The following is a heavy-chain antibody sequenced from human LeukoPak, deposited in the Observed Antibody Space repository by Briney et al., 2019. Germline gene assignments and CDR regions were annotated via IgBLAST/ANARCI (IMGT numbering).Heavy chain of an antibody. Sequence: SETLSLTCTVSGGSISDYYWSWIRQPPGKGLEWIGYIYYTGSTDYNPSLKSRVTLSIDTSKSQFSLRLNSVTAADTAVYYCAAGSGWSNFDFWGQGTLVTVSS. J-gene: IGHJ4*02. V-gene: IGHV4-59*03. CDR2: IYYTGST. D-gene: IGHD6-19*01. CDR1: GGSISDYY. CDR3: AAGSGWSNFDF.